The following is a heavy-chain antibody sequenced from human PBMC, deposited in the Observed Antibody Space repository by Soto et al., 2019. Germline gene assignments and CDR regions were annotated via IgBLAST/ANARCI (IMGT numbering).Heavy chain of an antibody. CDR1: GDSVSSNSAA. J-gene: IGHJ6*02. CDR2: TYYRSKWYN. V-gene: IGHV6-1*01. D-gene: IGHD6-13*01. Sequence: SQTLSLTCAISGDSVSSNSAAWNWIRQSPSRGLEWLGRTYYRSKWYNDYAVSVKSRITINPDTSKNQFSLQLNSVTPEDTAVYYCARVRIAAAGYYYYYYGMDVWGQGTTVTVSS. CDR3: ARVRIAAAGYYYYYYGMDV.